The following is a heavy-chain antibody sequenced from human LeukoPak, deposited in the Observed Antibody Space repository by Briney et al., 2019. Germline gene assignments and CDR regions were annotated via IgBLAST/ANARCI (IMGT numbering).Heavy chain of an antibody. J-gene: IGHJ4*02. CDR3: ARTTSYGDYVDY. Sequence: SETLSLTCTVSGGSISSSYWSWIRQPPGKRLEWIGYIDYSGNTNYNPSLKSRVTISVERSKNQFSLKLSSVTAADTAVYYCARTTSYGDYVDYWGQGTLVTVSS. CDR1: GGSISSSY. CDR2: IDYSGNT. V-gene: IGHV4-59*08. D-gene: IGHD4-17*01.